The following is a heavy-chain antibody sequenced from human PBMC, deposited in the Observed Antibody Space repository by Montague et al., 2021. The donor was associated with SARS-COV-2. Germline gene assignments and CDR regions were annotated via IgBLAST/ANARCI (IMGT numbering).Heavy chain of an antibody. V-gene: IGHV4-39*07. Sequence: SETLSLTCTVSGGSISSSIYYWGWIRQPPGKGLEWFGSIHYSGSTYYSPSLKRRVTISADTSRNQFYLKPSSATAAATAVYYCAGISGKLVLLWGQGTLVTVSS. J-gene: IGHJ4*02. D-gene: IGHD6-6*01. CDR2: IHYSGST. CDR3: AGISGKLVLL. CDR1: GGSISSSIYY.